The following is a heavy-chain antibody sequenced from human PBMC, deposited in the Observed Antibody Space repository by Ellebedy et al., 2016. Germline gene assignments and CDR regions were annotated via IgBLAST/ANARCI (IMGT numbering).Heavy chain of an antibody. V-gene: IGHV3-15*01. J-gene: IGHJ3*02. D-gene: IGHD3-3*02. CDR3: TTVLGDAFDI. CDR2: IKSKTDGGTT. Sequence: GESLKISXAASGFTFSNAWMSWVRQAPGKGLEWVGRIKSKTDGGTTDYAAPVKGRFTISRDDSKNTLYLQMNSLKTEDTAVYYCTTVLGDAFDIWGQGTMVTVSS. CDR1: GFTFSNAW.